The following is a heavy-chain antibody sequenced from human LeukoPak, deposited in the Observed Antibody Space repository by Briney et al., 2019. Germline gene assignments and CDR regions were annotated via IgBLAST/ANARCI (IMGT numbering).Heavy chain of an antibody. J-gene: IGHJ5*02. CDR1: GGSFSGYY. CDR3: ARKYSSSRYNWFDP. Sequence: KTSETLSLTCAVYGGSFSGYYWSWIRQPPGKGLEWIGEINHSGSTNYNLSLKSRVTISVDTSKNQFSLKLSSVTAADTAVYYCARKYSSSRYNWFDPWGQGTLVTVSS. V-gene: IGHV4-34*01. CDR2: INHSGST. D-gene: IGHD6-13*01.